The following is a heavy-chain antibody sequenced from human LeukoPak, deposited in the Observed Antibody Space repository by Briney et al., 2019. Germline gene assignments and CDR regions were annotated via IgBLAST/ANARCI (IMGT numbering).Heavy chain of an antibody. J-gene: IGHJ5*02. CDR2: INHSGST. Sequence: SETLSLTCAVYGRSFSGYYWSWIRQPPGKGLVWIGEINHSGSTNYNPSLKSRVTISVDTPKNQSSLKLSSVTAADTAVYYCARGRGYDFWSGYYKNWFDPWGQGTLVTVSS. D-gene: IGHD3-3*01. CDR1: GRSFSGYY. V-gene: IGHV4-34*01. CDR3: ARGRGYDFWSGYYKNWFDP.